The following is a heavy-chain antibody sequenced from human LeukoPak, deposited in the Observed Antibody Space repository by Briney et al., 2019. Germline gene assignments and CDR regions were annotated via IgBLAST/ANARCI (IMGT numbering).Heavy chain of an antibody. CDR2: IWYDGSNK. D-gene: IGHD5-24*01. V-gene: IGHV3-33*01. CDR1: GFTFSNYY. J-gene: IGHJ4*02. Sequence: GGSLRLSCAASGFTFSNYYVHWVRQAPGKGLEWVAVIWYDGSNKYYVDSVKGRFTISRDISKNTLYLQMHSLSAEDTAVYYCARHGYNYGFDYWGQGTLVTVSS. CDR3: ARHGYNYGFDY.